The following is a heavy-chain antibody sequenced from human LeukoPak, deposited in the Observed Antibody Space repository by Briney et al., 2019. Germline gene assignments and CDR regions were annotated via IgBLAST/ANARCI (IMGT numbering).Heavy chain of an antibody. J-gene: IGHJ6*02. CDR3: ASPVPDYGMDV. CDR1: GFIVSSNF. Sequence: GGSLRLSCAASGFIVSSNFMNWDRQAPGKGLEWVSVIYTSGNTNYADSVKGRFTISRDNSKNTLYLQMNSLRAEDTAVYYCASPVPDYGMDVWGQGTTVTVSS. CDR2: IYTSGNT. V-gene: IGHV3-66*02.